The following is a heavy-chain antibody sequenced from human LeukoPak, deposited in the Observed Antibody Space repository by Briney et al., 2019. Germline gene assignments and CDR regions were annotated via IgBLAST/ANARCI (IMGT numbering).Heavy chain of an antibody. J-gene: IGHJ6*03. CDR1: GFTFSDYA. V-gene: IGHV3-23*01. Sequence: GGSLRLSCAASGFTFSDYAMSWVRKAPGGGLEWVSAISGGGDKTFHADSVKGRFTTSRDNSKNTLSLQMSSLRVEDSAVYFCAKDTSAWWYHRAYMNVWGTGTTVTVSS. D-gene: IGHD2-15*01. CDR3: AKDTSAWWYHRAYMNV. CDR2: ISGGGDKT.